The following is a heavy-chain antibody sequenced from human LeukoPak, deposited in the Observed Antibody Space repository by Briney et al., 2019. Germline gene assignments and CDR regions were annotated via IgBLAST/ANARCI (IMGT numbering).Heavy chain of an antibody. CDR2: IYYSGST. D-gene: IGHD5-24*01. CDR3: ARQGGDGYNYYFDY. V-gene: IGHV4-59*08. CDR1: GGSISSYY. Sequence: SETLSLTCTVSGGSISSYYWSWIRQPPGQGLECIGYIYYSGSTNYNPSLKSRVTISVDTSKNQFSLKLSSVTAADTAVYYCARQGGDGYNYYFDYWGQGTLVTVSS. J-gene: IGHJ4*02.